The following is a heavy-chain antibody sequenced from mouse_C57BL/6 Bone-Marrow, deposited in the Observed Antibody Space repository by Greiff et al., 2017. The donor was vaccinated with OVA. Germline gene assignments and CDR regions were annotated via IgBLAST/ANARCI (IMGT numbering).Heavy chain of an antibody. Sequence: QVQLQQSGAELVRPGASVKLSCKASGYTFTDYYINWVKQRPGQGLERIARIYPGSGNTYYNEKFKGKATLTAEKSSSTAYMQLSSLTSEDSAVYFCARWGFILLRGYFDVWGTGTTVTVSS. CDR2: IYPGSGNT. V-gene: IGHV1-76*01. J-gene: IGHJ1*03. D-gene: IGHD1-1*01. CDR3: ARWGFILLRGYFDV. CDR1: GYTFTDYY.